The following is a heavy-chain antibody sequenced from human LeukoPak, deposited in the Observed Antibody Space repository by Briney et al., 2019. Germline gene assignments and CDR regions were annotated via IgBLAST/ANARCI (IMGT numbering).Heavy chain of an antibody. V-gene: IGHV1-24*01. CDR1: GYTLTELS. Sequence: AAVKVSCKVSGYTLTELSMHWVRQAPGKGLEWMGGFDPEDGETIYAQKFQGRVTMTEDTSTDTAYMELSSLRSEDTAVYYCATDWSTIFGVADRDDAFDTWGQGTMVTVSS. CDR3: ATDWSTIFGVADRDDAFDT. CDR2: FDPEDGET. J-gene: IGHJ3*02. D-gene: IGHD3-3*01.